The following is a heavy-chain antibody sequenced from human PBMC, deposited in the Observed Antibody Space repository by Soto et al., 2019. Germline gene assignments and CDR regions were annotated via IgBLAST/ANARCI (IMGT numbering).Heavy chain of an antibody. D-gene: IGHD3-22*01. J-gene: IGHJ4*02. V-gene: IGHV1-18*01. CDR1: GYTFTSYG. CDR2: ISAYNGNT. CDR3: ARGWDTMIVVAPFDY. Sequence: QVQLVQSGAEVKKPGASVKVSCKASGYTFTSYGISWVRQAPGQGLEWRGWISAYNGNTNYAQKLQGKVTMTTDTSTSTAYMELRSLRSDDTAVYYCARGWDTMIVVAPFDYWGQGTLVTVSS.